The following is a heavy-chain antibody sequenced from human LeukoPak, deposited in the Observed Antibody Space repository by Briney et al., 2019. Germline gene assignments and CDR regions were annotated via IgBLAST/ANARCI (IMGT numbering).Heavy chain of an antibody. V-gene: IGHV1-46*01. J-gene: IGHJ4*02. Sequence: ASVKVSYKASGYSLTSYYMHWVRQAPGQGLEWMGIINPSGGSTRYAQKFQGRVTMTRNTSTSIVYMEVSSLRSEDTAVYYCARAPGYCSGGSCSWFDYWGQGTLVTVSS. CDR2: INPSGGST. D-gene: IGHD2-15*01. CDR1: GYSLTSYY. CDR3: ARAPGYCSGGSCSWFDY.